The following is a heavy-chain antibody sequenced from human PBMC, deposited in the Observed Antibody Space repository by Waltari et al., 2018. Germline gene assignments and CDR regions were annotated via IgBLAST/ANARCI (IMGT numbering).Heavy chain of an antibody. J-gene: IGHJ4*02. CDR2: ISGSGGST. CDR3: AKDPVAHSSSWGFDY. Sequence: EVPLLESGGGLVQPGGSLRLPCAASGFTFSSYAMRWVRQAPGKGLEWVSAISGSGGSTYYADSVKGRFTISRDNSKNTLYLQMNSLRAEDTAVYYCAKDPVAHSSSWGFDYWGQGTLVTVSS. D-gene: IGHD6-13*01. V-gene: IGHV3-23*01. CDR1: GFTFSSYA.